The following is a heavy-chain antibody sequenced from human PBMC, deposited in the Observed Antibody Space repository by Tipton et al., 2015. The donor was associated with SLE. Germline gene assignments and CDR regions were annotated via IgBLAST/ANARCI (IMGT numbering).Heavy chain of an antibody. J-gene: IGHJ2*01. CDR2: IYHSGST. CDR3: ARDLGAGWGGHWYFDL. Sequence: TLSLTCTVPGGSIHGYYWNWFRQPPGREPEWIGYIYHSGSTHYHPSLKSRVTMSVDTSKNQFSLKLSSVTTADTAVYYCARDLGAGWGGHWYFDLWGRGTLLPVSS. V-gene: IGHV4-59*01. D-gene: IGHD3-16*01. CDR1: GGSIHGYY.